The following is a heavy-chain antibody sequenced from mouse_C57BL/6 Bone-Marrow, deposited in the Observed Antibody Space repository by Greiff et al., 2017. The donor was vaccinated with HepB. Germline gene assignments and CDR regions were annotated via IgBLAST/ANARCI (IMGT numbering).Heavy chain of an antibody. D-gene: IGHD2-4*01. Sequence: VQLQQPGAELVKPGASVKLSCKASGYTFTSYWMQWVKQRPGQGLEWIGEIDPSDSYTNYNQKFKGKATLTVDTSSSTAYMQLSSLTSEGSAVYYCARDYYDYYAMDYWGQGTSVTVSA. J-gene: IGHJ4*01. CDR3: ARDYYDYYAMDY. V-gene: IGHV1-50*01. CDR2: IDPSDSYT. CDR1: GYTFTSYW.